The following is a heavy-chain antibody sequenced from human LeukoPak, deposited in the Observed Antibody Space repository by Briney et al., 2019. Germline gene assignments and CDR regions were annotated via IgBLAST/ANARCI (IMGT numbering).Heavy chain of an antibody. CDR1: GGSISSGSYY. D-gene: IGHD2-21*02. Sequence: SETLSLTCTVSGGSISSGSYYWSWIRQPAGKGLEWTGRIYTSGSTNYDPSLKSRVTISLDASKKQFSLKLSSVTAADTAVYYCAKVTASGFFDYWGQGTLVTVSS. J-gene: IGHJ4*02. V-gene: IGHV4-61*02. CDR2: IYTSGST. CDR3: AKVTASGFFDY.